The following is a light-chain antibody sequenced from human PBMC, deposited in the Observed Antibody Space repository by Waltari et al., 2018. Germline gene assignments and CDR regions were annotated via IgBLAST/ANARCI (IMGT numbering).Light chain of an antibody. Sequence: QSALTQPRSVSGSPGQSVTLSCSGTSRYVGNYNFVSWYQQHPGNAPKLLIYDVVKRPSGVPDRFSGSKSGNTASLTISGLQTEDEADYYCCSYAGSYTFVFGGGTQLTVL. V-gene: IGLV2-11*01. J-gene: IGLJ7*01. CDR2: DVV. CDR3: CSYAGSYTFV. CDR1: SRYVGNYNF.